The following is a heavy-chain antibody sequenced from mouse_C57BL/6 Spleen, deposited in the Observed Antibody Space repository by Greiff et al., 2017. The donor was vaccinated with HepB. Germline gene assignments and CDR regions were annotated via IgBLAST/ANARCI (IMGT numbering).Heavy chain of an antibody. V-gene: IGHV1-82*01. Sequence: QVQLQQSGPELVKPGASVKISCKASGYAFSSSWMNWVKQRPGKGLEWIGRIYPGDGDTNYNGKFKGKATLTADKSSSTAYMQLSSLTSEDSAVYFCARYDTRRAYWGQGTLVTVSA. J-gene: IGHJ3*01. CDR2: IYPGDGDT. CDR1: GYAFSSSW. D-gene: IGHD2-3*01. CDR3: ARYDTRRAY.